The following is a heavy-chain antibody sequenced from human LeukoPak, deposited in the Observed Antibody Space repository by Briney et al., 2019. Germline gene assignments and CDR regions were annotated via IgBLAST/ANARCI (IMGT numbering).Heavy chain of an antibody. CDR1: GGSIIDNSFY. CDR3: ARLTDS. CDR2: IFHSGTT. V-gene: IGHV4-39*01. Sequence: SETLSLTCTVTGGSIIDNSFYWGWIRQPPGRGLEWSGRIFHSGTTDYNPSLERRVIIAVDTSKNQFSLRLTSVTAADAAVYYCARLTDSWGQGILVTVSS. J-gene: IGHJ4*02.